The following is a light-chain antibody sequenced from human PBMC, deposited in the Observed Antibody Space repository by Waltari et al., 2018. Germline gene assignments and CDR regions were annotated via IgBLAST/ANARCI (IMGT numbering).Light chain of an antibody. V-gene: IGLV1-47*01. J-gene: IGLJ2*01. CDR1: SSNVGSNY. CDR2: KNN. CDR3: AAWDDSLSGVV. Sequence: QSVLTQPPSASGTPGQRVNISCSGGSSNVGSNYVYWYQQLPGTAPKLLNYKNNQRPSGVPDLFSGSKSGTSASLAISGLRSEDEADYSCAAWDDSLSGVVFGGGTKLTVL.